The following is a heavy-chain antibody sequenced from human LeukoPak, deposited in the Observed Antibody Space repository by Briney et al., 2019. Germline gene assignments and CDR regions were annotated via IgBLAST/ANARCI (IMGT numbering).Heavy chain of an antibody. CDR2: ISAYNGNT. V-gene: IGHV1-18*01. CDR1: SYTFTIYG. D-gene: IGHD4-17*01. CDR3: ARDGFTVTTYVDY. J-gene: IGHJ4*02. Sequence: GASVKVSCTGSSYTFTIYGISWVRQAPGPGLDWMGCISAYNGNTNYAQKLQGRVTMTTDTSTSTAYMEQRSLRSDDTAVYYCARDGFTVTTYVDYWGQGTLVTVSS.